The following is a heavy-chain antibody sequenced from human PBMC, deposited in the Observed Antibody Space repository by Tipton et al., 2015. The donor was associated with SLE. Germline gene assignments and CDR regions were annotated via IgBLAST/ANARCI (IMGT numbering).Heavy chain of an antibody. CDR3: AKDRSFGSGFLFDY. J-gene: IGHJ4*02. D-gene: IGHD6-19*01. V-gene: IGHV3-48*01. CDR2: ISSSSSTI. CDR1: GFTFSSYS. Sequence: SLRLSCAASGFTFSSYSMNWVRQAPGKGLEWVSYISSSSSTIYYADSVKGRFTISRDNAKNSLYLQMNSLRAEDTAVYYCAKDRSFGSGFLFDYWGQGTLVTVSS.